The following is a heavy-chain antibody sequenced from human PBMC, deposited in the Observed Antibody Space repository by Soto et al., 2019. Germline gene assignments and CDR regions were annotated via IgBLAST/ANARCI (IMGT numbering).Heavy chain of an antibody. J-gene: IGHJ5*02. CDR3: ARSSLGGGGGFDP. D-gene: IGHD3-16*01. CDR2: INWSGRST. V-gene: IGHV3-20*04. CDR1: GFTFDDYA. Sequence: EVQLVESGGGVVRPGGSLRLSCAASGFTFDDYAMSWVRQAPGKGLEWVSGINWSGRSTGYADSMKGRFTISRDNAKKSLYLQMNRLGAEDTALYYCARSSLGGGGGFDPWGQGTLVTVSS.